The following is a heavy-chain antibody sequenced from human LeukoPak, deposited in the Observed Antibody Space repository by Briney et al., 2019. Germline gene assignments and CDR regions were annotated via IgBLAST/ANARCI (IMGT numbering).Heavy chain of an antibody. J-gene: IGHJ4*02. Sequence: GGSLRLSCAASGLTFDDYAMHWVRQAPGKGLEWVSGISWNSGSIGYADSVKGRFTISRDNAKNSLYLQMNSLRAEDTALYYCAKDRRLSGYDYYFDYWGQGTLVTVSS. V-gene: IGHV3-9*01. CDR3: AKDRRLSGYDYYFDY. CDR2: ISWNSGSI. D-gene: IGHD5-12*01. CDR1: GLTFDDYA.